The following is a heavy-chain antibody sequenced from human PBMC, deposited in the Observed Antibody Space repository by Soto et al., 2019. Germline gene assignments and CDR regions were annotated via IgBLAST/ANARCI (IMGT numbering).Heavy chain of an antibody. CDR2: IYHSGST. CDR1: GGSISSSNW. Sequence: SETLSLTCAVSGGSISSSNWWSWVRQPPGKGLEWIGEIYHSGSTNYNPSLKSRVTISVDKSKNQFSLKLSSVTAADTAVYYCARDIAAAGTFDAFDIWGQGTMVTVSS. CDR3: ARDIAAAGTFDAFDI. D-gene: IGHD6-13*01. J-gene: IGHJ3*02. V-gene: IGHV4-4*02.